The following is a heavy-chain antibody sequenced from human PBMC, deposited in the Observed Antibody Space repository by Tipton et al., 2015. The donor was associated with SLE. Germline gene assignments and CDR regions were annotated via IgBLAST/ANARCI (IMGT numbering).Heavy chain of an antibody. CDR3: VRHGQTVQATFDH. CDR2: IFHSGTT. V-gene: IGHV4-39*01. Sequence: TLSLTCTVSGGSIGSDTYYWGWIRQSPKGLEWIGSIFHSGTTFFNPSLKSRVTISVDTSKNQFSLRLSSVTAADTAAYYCVRHGQTVQATFDHWGQGALVTVSS. D-gene: IGHD1-26*01. CDR1: GGSIGSDTYY. J-gene: IGHJ4*02.